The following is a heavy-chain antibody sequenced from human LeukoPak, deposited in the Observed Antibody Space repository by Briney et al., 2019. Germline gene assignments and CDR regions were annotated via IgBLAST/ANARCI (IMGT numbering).Heavy chain of an antibody. CDR1: GFTFSSYA. D-gene: IGHD4-17*01. V-gene: IGHV3-23*01. Sequence: GGSLRLSCAASGFTFSSYAMSWVRQAPGKGLEWVSAISGSGGSTYCADSVKGRFTISRDNSKNTLYLQMNSLRAEDTAIYYCAKAMTTVTLFDYWGQGTLVTVSS. CDR3: AKAMTTVTLFDY. J-gene: IGHJ4*02. CDR2: ISGSGGST.